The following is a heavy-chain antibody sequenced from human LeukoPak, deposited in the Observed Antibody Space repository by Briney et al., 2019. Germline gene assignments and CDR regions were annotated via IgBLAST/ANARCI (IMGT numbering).Heavy chain of an antibody. Sequence: SVKVSCKASGGTFSSYAISWVRQAPGQGLEWMGGIIPIFGTANYAQKFQGRVTITADKSTSTAYMELSSLRSEDTAVYYCASMGVVPAANWFDPWGQGTLVTVSS. V-gene: IGHV1-69*06. CDR2: IIPIFGTA. D-gene: IGHD2-2*01. J-gene: IGHJ5*02. CDR1: GGTFSSYA. CDR3: ASMGVVPAANWFDP.